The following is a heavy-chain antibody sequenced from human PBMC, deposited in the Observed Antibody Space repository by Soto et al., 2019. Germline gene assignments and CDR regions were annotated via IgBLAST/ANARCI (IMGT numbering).Heavy chain of an antibody. D-gene: IGHD4-17*01. Sequence: SGPTLVNPTQTLTLTCIFSGFSLSTSGMCVSWIRQPPGKALEWLALIDWDDDKYYSTSLKTRLTISKDTSKNQVVLTMTNMDPVDTATYYCARTPLNDYGDPSPPWYFDYWGQGTLVTVSS. CDR3: ARTPLNDYGDPSPPWYFDY. CDR2: IDWDDDK. CDR1: GFSLSTSGMC. V-gene: IGHV2-70*01. J-gene: IGHJ4*02.